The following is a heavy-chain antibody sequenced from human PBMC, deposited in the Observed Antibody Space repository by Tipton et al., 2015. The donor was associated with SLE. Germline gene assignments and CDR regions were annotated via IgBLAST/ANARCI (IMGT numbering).Heavy chain of an antibody. J-gene: IGHJ4*02. CDR3: ARTEQGTGSYYRLVFEI. CDR2: IYHSGST. CDR1: GYSISSGYY. Sequence: TLSLTCTVSGYSISSGYYWGWIRQPPGKGLEWIGSIYHSGSTYDNPSFKSRVTISVDTSKNQFSLKLSSVTAADTAVYYCARTEQGTGSYYRLVFEIWGQGTLVTVSS. V-gene: IGHV4-38-2*02. D-gene: IGHD3-10*01.